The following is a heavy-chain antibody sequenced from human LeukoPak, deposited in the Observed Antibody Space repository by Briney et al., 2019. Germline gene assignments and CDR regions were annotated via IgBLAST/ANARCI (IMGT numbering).Heavy chain of an antibody. CDR3: ARVTRYFYGMDV. CDR1: GYTFTGYY. CDR2: MNPNSGHT. Sequence: ASVKVSCKASGYTFTGYYMHWVRQAPGQGLEWMGWMNPNSGHTVYAQQFKGRVSMTRDTSINTAYMELNSLTPDDTAVYYCARVTRYFYGMDVWGQGATVTVSS. V-gene: IGHV1-2*02. J-gene: IGHJ6*02. D-gene: IGHD4-23*01.